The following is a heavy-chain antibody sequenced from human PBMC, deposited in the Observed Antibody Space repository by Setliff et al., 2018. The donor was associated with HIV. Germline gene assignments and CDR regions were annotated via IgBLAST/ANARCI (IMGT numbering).Heavy chain of an antibody. V-gene: IGHV3-23*03. CDR1: GITFINAA. J-gene: IGHJ4*01. Sequence: GGSLRLSCVTSGITFINAAMAWVRQAPGKGPEWISFIYSGSSSAVFADSVKGRFTISRDNSRNTLFLQMNSLRAEDTAVYYCAKEPSSCSVPRPSLCGYFDSWGQGTQVTVSS. D-gene: IGHD2-21*01. CDR3: AKEPSSCSVPRPSLCGYFDS. CDR2: IYSGSSSA.